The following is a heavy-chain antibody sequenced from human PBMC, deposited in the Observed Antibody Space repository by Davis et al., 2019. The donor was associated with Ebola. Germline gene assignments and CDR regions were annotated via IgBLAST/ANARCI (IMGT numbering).Heavy chain of an antibody. CDR2: ISAYNGNT. D-gene: IGHD6-6*01. V-gene: IGHV1-18*04. CDR3: ARDMAVIAARPPWFDP. CDR1: GYTFTSYG. J-gene: IGHJ5*02. Sequence: ASVKVSCKASGYTFTSYGISWVRQAPGQGLEWMGWISAYNGNTNYAQKLQGRVTMTTDTSTSTAYMELRSLRSDDTAVYYCARDMAVIAARPPWFDPWGQGTLVTVSS.